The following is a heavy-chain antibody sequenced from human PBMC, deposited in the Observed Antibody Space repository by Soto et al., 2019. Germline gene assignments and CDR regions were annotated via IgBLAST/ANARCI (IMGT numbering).Heavy chain of an antibody. J-gene: IGHJ6*02. V-gene: IGHV1-69*13. Sequence: SVKVSCKASGGTFSSYAISWVRQAPGQGLEWMGGIIPIFGTANYAQKFQGRVTITADESTSTAYMELSSLRSEDTAVYYCARDPYIYYYYYGMDVWGQGTTVTVSS. D-gene: IGHD4-4*01. CDR3: ARDPYIYYYYYGMDV. CDR1: GGTFSSYA. CDR2: IIPIFGTA.